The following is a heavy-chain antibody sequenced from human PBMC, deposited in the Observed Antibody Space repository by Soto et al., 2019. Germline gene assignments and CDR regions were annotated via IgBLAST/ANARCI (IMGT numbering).Heavy chain of an antibody. Sequence: GGSLRLSCAASGFTFSSYAMSWVRQAPGKGLEWVSAISGSGGSTYYADSVKGRFTISRDNSKNTLYLQMNSLRAEDTAVYYCARAFRSNYYAFWGQGTLVTVSS. J-gene: IGHJ4*02. V-gene: IGHV3-23*01. CDR3: ARAFRSNYYAF. D-gene: IGHD3-3*01. CDR2: ISGSGGST. CDR1: GFTFSSYA.